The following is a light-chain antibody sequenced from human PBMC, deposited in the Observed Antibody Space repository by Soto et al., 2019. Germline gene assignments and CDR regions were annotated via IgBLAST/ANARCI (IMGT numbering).Light chain of an antibody. Sequence: QSVLTQPASVSGSPGQSITISCTGTSRDVGSYNLVSWYQQHPGKAPKLIIYEVNKRSSGVSHRFSGSKSGDTASLTISGLLAEDDADYYCCSYAGRNIFVVFGGGTQLTVL. V-gene: IGLV2-23*02. CDR1: SRDVGSYNL. J-gene: IGLJ2*01. CDR2: EVN. CDR3: CSYAGRNIFVV.